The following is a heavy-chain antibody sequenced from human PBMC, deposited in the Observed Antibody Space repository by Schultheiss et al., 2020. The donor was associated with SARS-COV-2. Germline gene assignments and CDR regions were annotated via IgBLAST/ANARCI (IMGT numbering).Heavy chain of an antibody. CDR1: GFTFSSHG. CDR2: TSGSGGRT. D-gene: IGHD4-11*01. Sequence: GGSLRLSCAASGFTFSSHGMHWVRQAPGKGLEWVSGTSGSGGRTYYADSVKGRFTISRDNSKNTLYLQMNSLRSDDTAVYYCARGVTVTTFDYWGQGTLVTVSS. V-gene: IGHV3-23*01. J-gene: IGHJ4*02. CDR3: ARGVTVTTFDY.